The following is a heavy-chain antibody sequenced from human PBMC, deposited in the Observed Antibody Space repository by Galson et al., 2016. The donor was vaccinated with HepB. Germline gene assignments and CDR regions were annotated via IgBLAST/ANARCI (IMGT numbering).Heavy chain of an antibody. D-gene: IGHD3-22*01. V-gene: IGHV5-51*01. CDR1: GYSFANYW. CDR2: IYAGDSDT. J-gene: IGHJ3*02. Sequence: QSGAEVKKPGESLKISCKGSGYSFANYWIAWVRQMPGKGLEWMGIIYAGDSDTRYSPSFQGQVTISADKSINTAFLQWSSLKAPDTAMYYCARPDSSLLTFDIWGQGTMVTVSS. CDR3: ARPDSSLLTFDI.